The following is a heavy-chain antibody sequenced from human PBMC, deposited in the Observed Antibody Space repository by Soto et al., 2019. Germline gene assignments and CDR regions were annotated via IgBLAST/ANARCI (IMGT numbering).Heavy chain of an antibody. V-gene: IGHV3-23*01. CDR2: ISCSGGST. J-gene: IGHJ3*02. CDR3: VKEFSNSRNVFAI. D-gene: IGHD2-2*01. CDR1: GFTFSSYA. Sequence: GGSLRLACAVSGFTFSSYAMSWVRQAPGKGLEWVSAISCSGGSTYYADSVKGRFTISRDNSKNSLYLQMNSLRAEDTALYYCVKEFSNSRNVFAIWGQGTMVTVSS.